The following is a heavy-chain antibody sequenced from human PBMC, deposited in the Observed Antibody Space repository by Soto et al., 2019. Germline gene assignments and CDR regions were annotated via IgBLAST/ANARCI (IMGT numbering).Heavy chain of an antibody. J-gene: IGHJ4*02. V-gene: IGHV3-30*18. CDR1: GFTFSSYG. CDR2: ISYDGSNK. Sequence: GGSLRLSCAASGFTFSSYGMHWVRQAPGKGLEWVAVISYDGSNKYYADSVKGRFTLSRDNSKNTLYLQMNSLRAEDTAVYYCAKLYGYSSSFTNFDYWGQGTLVTVSS. CDR3: AKLYGYSSSFTNFDY. D-gene: IGHD6-13*01.